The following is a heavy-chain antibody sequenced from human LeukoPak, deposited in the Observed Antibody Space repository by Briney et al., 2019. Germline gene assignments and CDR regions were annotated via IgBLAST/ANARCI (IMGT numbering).Heavy chain of an antibody. D-gene: IGHD7-27*01. CDR1: GYSLSSSW. CDR2: IYADDSDT. V-gene: IGHV5-51*01. J-gene: IGHJ5*02. CDR3: AREGGELGIGPWFDP. Sequence: GESLKISCVGSGYSLSSSWIGWVRQMPGKGLEWMGIIYADDSDTRYSPSFQGQVTISVDKSINTAYLQWSSLKASDTAMYYCAREGGELGIGPWFDPWGQGTLVTVSS.